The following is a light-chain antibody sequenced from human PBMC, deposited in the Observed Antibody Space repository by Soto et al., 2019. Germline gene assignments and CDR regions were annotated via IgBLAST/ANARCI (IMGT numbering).Light chain of an antibody. CDR1: SSDVGGYNY. CDR2: EVS. J-gene: IGLJ1*01. V-gene: IGLV2-8*01. Sequence: QSALTQPPSASGSPGQSVTISCTGTSSDVGGYNYVSWYQQHPGKAPKLMIYEVSKRPSGVPGRFSGSKSGNTASLTVSGLQAEDEADYYCSSYVGRNNYVFGTGTKLTVL. CDR3: SSYVGRNNYV.